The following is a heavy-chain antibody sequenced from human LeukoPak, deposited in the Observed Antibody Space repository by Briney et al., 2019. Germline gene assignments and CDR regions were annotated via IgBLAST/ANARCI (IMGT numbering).Heavy chain of an antibody. D-gene: IGHD6-19*01. CDR2: FDPEDGET. CDR3: ATSLYSSGWPSNFDY. J-gene: IGHJ4*02. Sequence: ASVKVSCKVSGYTLTELSMHWVRQAPGKGLEWMGGFDPEDGETIYAQKFQGRVTMTEDTSTDTAYMELSSLRSEDTAVYYCATSLYSSGWPSNFDYWGQGTLVTVSS. CDR1: GYTLTELS. V-gene: IGHV1-24*01.